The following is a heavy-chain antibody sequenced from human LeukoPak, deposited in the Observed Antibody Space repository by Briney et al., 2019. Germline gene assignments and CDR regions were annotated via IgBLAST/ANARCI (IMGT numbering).Heavy chain of an antibody. V-gene: IGHV4-34*01. Sequence: PSETLSLTCAVYGGPFSDYYWSWIRQPPGKGLEWIGKINHSGSTNYSPSLKSRVTISIDTSKSQFSLKLNSMTAADTAVYYCARGEGARDGYNYEGPFYFDYWGQGTLVTVSS. CDR2: INHSGST. D-gene: IGHD5-24*01. CDR1: GGPFSDYY. CDR3: ARGEGARDGYNYEGPFYFDY. J-gene: IGHJ4*02.